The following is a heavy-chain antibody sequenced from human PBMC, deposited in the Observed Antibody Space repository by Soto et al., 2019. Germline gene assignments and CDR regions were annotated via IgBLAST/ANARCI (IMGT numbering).Heavy chain of an antibody. D-gene: IGHD5-18*01. J-gene: IGHJ4*02. CDR2: ISYSGST. Sequence: QVQLQESGPGLVKPSETLSLTCTVSGGSISSYYWSWIRQSPGKGLEWIGYISYSGSTKYNPSLKSRVTISVDTSKNQFSLKLSSVTAADTAVYYCARGRGDTAMAWYYWGQGPLVTVSS. CDR3: ARGRGDTAMAWYY. V-gene: IGHV4-59*01. CDR1: GGSISSYY.